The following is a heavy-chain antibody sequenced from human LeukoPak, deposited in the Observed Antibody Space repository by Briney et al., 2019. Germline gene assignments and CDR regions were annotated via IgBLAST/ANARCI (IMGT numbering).Heavy chain of an antibody. Sequence: PGGSLRLSCAASGITFSSYSMNWVRQAPGKGLEWVSYISSSSSTIYYADSVKGRFTISRDNAKNSLYLQMNSLRDEDTAVYYCASLHSSSPPADLYWGQGTLVTVSS. CDR2: ISSSSSTI. CDR1: GITFSSYS. V-gene: IGHV3-48*02. D-gene: IGHD6-13*01. CDR3: ASLHSSSPPADLY. J-gene: IGHJ4*02.